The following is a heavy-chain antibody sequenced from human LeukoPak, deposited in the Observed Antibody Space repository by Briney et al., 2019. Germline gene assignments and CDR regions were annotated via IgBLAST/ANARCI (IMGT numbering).Heavy chain of an antibody. D-gene: IGHD2-15*01. CDR3: ARDSILLPGAFDI. CDR1: GFTVSSNY. CDR2: IYSGGST. V-gene: IGHV3-66*01. J-gene: IGHJ3*02. Sequence: GGSLRLSCAASGFTVSSNYMSWVRQAPGKGLEWVSLIYSGGSTYYADSVKGRFTISRDNSKNTLYLQMNSLRAEDTAVYYCARDSILLPGAFDIWGQGTMVTVSS.